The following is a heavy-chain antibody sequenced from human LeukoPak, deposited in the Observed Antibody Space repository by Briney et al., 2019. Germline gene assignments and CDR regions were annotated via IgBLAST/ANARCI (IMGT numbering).Heavy chain of an antibody. V-gene: IGHV3-33*06. CDR3: AKDLTPYDSSGYNDK. Sequence: GGSLRLSCAASGFTFSNYVMHWVRQAPGKGLEWVAVIWYDGSNKYYADSVKGRFTISRDNSKNTLSLQMNSLRAEDTAVYYCAKDLTPYDSSGYNDKWGQGTLVTVSS. CDR2: IWYDGSNK. J-gene: IGHJ4*02. CDR1: GFTFSNYV. D-gene: IGHD3-22*01.